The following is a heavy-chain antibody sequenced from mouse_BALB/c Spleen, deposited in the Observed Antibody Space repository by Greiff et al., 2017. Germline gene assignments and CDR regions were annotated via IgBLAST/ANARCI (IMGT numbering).Heavy chain of an antibody. J-gene: IGHJ3*01. CDR2: INPSNGRT. V-gene: IGHV1S81*02. CDR1: GYTFTSYW. CDR3: ARNYGYDQAWFAY. Sequence: QVQLQQPGAELVKPGASVKLSCKASGYTFTSYWMHWVKQRPGQGLEWIGEINPSNGRTNYNEKFKSKATLTVDKSSSTAYMQLSSLTSEDSAVYYCARNYGYDQAWFAYWGQGTLVTVSA. D-gene: IGHD2-2*01.